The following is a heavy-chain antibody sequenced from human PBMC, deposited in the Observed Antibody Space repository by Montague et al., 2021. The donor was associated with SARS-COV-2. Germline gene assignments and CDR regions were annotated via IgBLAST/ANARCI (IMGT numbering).Heavy chain of an antibody. J-gene: IGHJ3*02. D-gene: IGHD3-22*01. CDR3: ARGGYYDYAFDI. Sequence: SETLSLTCTVSGGSISSYYWSWIRQPPGKGLEWIGYIYYSGSTNYNPSHKSRVTISVDTSENQFSLKLSSVTAADTAVYYCARGGYYDYAFDIWGQGTMVTVSS. CDR2: IYYSGST. V-gene: IGHV4-59*01. CDR1: GGSISSYY.